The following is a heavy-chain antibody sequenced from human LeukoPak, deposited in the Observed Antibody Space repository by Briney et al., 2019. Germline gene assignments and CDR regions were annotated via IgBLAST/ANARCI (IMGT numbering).Heavy chain of an antibody. Sequence: GGSLKISCKGSGYSFTSYWNSWVRQMPGKGLEWMGRIDPSDSYTNYSPSFQGHVTISADKSISTAYLQWSSLKASDTAMYYCARLLSGSPLKEFDYWGQGTLVTVSS. CDR2: IDPSDSYT. CDR1: GYSFTSYW. CDR3: ARLLSGSPLKEFDY. V-gene: IGHV5-10-1*01. J-gene: IGHJ4*02. D-gene: IGHD1-26*01.